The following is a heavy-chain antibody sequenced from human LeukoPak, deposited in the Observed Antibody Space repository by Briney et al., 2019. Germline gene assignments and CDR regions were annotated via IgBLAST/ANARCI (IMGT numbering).Heavy chain of an antibody. D-gene: IGHD2-15*01. CDR3: ARELPRWYFDY. Sequence: ASVKVSCKASGYTFTDYYMHWVRQAPGQGLEWMGWINPNSGGTNYAQKFQGRVTTTRDTSISTAYMELSRLRSDDTAVYYCARELPRWYFDYWGQGTLVTVSS. J-gene: IGHJ4*02. CDR1: GYTFTDYY. V-gene: IGHV1-2*02. CDR2: INPNSGGT.